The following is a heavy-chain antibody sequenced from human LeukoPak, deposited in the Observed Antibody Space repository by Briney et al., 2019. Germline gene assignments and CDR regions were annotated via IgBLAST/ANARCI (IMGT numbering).Heavy chain of an antibody. D-gene: IGHD2-8*01. CDR2: INKSSNAM. CDR1: GFTFSTYS. Sequence: GGSLRLSCAASGFTFSTYSMNWVRQAPGKGLEWVSYINKSSNAMYYADSVKGRFIISRDDAENSLYLQMNSLRDEDTAVYYCVKDQWIDYWGQGVLVTVSS. CDR3: VKDQWIDY. J-gene: IGHJ4*02. V-gene: IGHV3-48*02.